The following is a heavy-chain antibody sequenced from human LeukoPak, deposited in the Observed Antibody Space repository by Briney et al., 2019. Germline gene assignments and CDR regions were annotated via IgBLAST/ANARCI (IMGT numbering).Heavy chain of an antibody. D-gene: IGHD5-18*01. J-gene: IGHJ4*02. CDR3: ARTQRVGIQLWLRHPFDY. V-gene: IGHV3-11*04. CDR1: GFTFSDHY. CDR2: ISSSSSTI. Sequence: GGSLRLSCAASGFTFSDHYMSWVRQAPGKGLEWVSYISSSSSTIYYADSVKGRFTISRDNAKNSLYLQMNSLRAEDTAVYYCARTQRVGIQLWLRHPFDYWGQGTLVTVSS.